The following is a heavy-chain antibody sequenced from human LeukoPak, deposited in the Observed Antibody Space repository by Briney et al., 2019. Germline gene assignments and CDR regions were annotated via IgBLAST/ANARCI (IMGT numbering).Heavy chain of an antibody. D-gene: IGHD6-19*01. J-gene: IGHJ3*02. CDR3: ARDHGYSSGWYQRNDAFDI. Sequence: GASVKVSCKASGYTFTSYGISRVRQAPGQGLEWMGWISAYNGNTNYAQKLQGRVTMTTDTSTGTAYMELRSLRSDDTAVYYCARDHGYSSGWYQRNDAFDIWGQGTMVTVSS. CDR2: ISAYNGNT. V-gene: IGHV1-18*01. CDR1: GYTFTSYG.